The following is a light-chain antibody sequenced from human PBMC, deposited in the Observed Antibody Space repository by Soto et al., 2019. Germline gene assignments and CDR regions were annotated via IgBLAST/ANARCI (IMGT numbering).Light chain of an antibody. J-gene: IGKJ1*01. CDR3: QQYNDNWT. V-gene: IGKV1-5*03. CDR1: QSISSW. CDR2: KAS. Sequence: DIQMTQSPSTLSASVGDRVTNTCRASQSISSWLAWYQQKPWTAPKLLIYKASTLQTGVPSRFSGSGSGTEFTLTISSLQPDDFATYYCQQYNDNWTFGQGTKV.